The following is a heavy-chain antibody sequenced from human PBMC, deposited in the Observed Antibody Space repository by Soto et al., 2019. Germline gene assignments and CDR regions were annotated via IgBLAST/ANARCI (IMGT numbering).Heavy chain of an antibody. D-gene: IGHD3-10*01. V-gene: IGHV4-59*01. CDR3: ARVSGSGSHHFDY. Sequence: QVQLQESGPGLVKPSETLSLTCTGSGGSISSYYWSWIRQPPGKGLEWIGYIYYSGSTNYNPSLKSRVTISVDTSKNQFSLKLSSVTAADTAVYYCARVSGSGSHHFDYWGQGTLVTVSS. J-gene: IGHJ4*02. CDR2: IYYSGST. CDR1: GGSISSYY.